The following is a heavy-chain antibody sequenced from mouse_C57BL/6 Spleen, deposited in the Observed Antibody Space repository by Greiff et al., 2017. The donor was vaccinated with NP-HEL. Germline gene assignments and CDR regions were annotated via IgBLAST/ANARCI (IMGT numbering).Heavy chain of an antibody. CDR1: GYTFTEYT. D-gene: IGHD3-2*02. V-gene: IGHV1-62-2*01. CDR2: FYPGSGSI. CDR3: ARHEESSGYVGYFDY. J-gene: IGHJ2*01. Sequence: VKLVESGAELVKPGASVKLSCKASGYTFTEYTIHWVKQRSGQGLEWIGWFYPGSGSIKYNEKFKDKATLTADKSSSTVYMELSRLTSEDSAVYFCARHEESSGYVGYFDYWGQGTTLTVSS.